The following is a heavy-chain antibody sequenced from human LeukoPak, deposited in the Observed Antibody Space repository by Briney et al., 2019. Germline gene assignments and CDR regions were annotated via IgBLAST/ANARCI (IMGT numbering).Heavy chain of an antibody. Sequence: GGALRLSCAASGFTFSSYAMSWVRQAPGKGLEWVSAISGSGGSTYYADSVKGRFTISRDNSKNSLYLQMNSLRPEDTAVYYCAKDSKRWKTYYYEAGSYYFDYWGQGTRVTVSS. CDR1: GFTFSSYA. CDR2: ISGSGGST. J-gene: IGHJ4*02. D-gene: IGHD3-10*01. CDR3: AKDSKRWKTYYYEAGSYYFDY. V-gene: IGHV3-23*01.